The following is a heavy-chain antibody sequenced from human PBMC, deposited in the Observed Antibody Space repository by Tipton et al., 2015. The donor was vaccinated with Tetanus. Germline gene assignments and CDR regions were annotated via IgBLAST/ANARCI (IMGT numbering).Heavy chain of an antibody. D-gene: IGHD6-6*01. Sequence: QLVQSGAEVKKPGASVKVSCKASGYTFTGYYMHWVRQVPGKGLEWMGWINPNSGGTNYAQNFQGRVTMTRDTSISTAYMELSRLRSGDTAVYYCARLPEYSSSIERNYWGQGTLVTVPS. J-gene: IGHJ4*02. CDR2: INPNSGGT. CDR3: ARLPEYSSSIERNY. CDR1: GYTFTGYY. V-gene: IGHV1-2*02.